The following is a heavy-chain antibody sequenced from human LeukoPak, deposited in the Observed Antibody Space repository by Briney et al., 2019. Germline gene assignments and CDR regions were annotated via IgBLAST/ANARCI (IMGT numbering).Heavy chain of an antibody. CDR3: ARPNNWGYGAFDI. V-gene: IGHV4-38-2*01. J-gene: IGHJ3*02. D-gene: IGHD7-27*01. Sequence: SETLSLTCAVSGYSISSGYYWGWIRQPPGKGLEWIGSIYHSGSTYYNPSLKSRVTISVDTSKNQFSLKLSSVTAADTAVYYCARPNNWGYGAFDIWGQGTMVTVSS. CDR1: GYSISSGYY. CDR2: IYHSGST.